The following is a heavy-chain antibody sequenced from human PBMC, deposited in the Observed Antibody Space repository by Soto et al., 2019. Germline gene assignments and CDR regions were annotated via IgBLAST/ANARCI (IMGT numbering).Heavy chain of an antibody. V-gene: IGHV3-23*01. CDR2: ISGSGGST. Sequence: GGSLRLSCAASGFTFSSYAMSWVRQAPGKGLEWVSAISGSGGSTYYADSVKGRFTISRDNSKNTLYLQMNSLRAEDTAVYYCAKEKPRIAARGPGNFDYWGQGTLVTVSS. CDR1: GFTFSSYA. J-gene: IGHJ4*02. CDR3: AKEKPRIAARGPGNFDY. D-gene: IGHD6-6*01.